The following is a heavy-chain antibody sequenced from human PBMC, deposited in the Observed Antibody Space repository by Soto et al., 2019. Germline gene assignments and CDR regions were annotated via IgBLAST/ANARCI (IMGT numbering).Heavy chain of an antibody. CDR2: IYSGGST. D-gene: IGHD4-17*01. J-gene: IGHJ4*02. CDR3: ARDCRPPYGVRCFDY. V-gene: IGHV3-53*04. CDR1: GFTVSSNY. Sequence: EVQLVESGGGLVQPGGSLRLSCAASGFTVSSNYMSWVRQAPGKGLEWVSVIYSGGSTYYADSVKGRFTISRHNSKNTLYLLMNSLRAEDTAVYYCARDCRPPYGVRCFDYWGQGTLVTVSS.